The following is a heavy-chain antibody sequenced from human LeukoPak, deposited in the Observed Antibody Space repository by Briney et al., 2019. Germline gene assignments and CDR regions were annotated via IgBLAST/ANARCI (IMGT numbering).Heavy chain of an antibody. J-gene: IGHJ1*01. CDR3: ARGYYDSSDFEYFQH. D-gene: IGHD3-22*01. V-gene: IGHV1-2*02. CDR2: INPNSGDT. CDR1: GYSFTGYY. Sequence: ASVKVSCKASGYSFTGYYIHWVRQAPGQGLEWMAWINPNSGDTNFAQKFQGKVTMTRDTSISTVYMELSRLRSDDTAVFFCARGYYDSSDFEYFQHWGQGTLVTVSS.